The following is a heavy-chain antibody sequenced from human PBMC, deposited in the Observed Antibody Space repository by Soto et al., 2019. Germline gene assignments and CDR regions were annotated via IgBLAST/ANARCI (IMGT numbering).Heavy chain of an antibody. CDR2: IYYSGST. V-gene: IGHV4-59*01. J-gene: IGHJ6*02. Sequence: QVQLQESGPGLVKPSETLSLTCTVSGGSISSYYWSWIRQPPGKGLEWIGHIYYSGSTNYNPSLKRRVTISVDTSKNQFSLKLSSVTAADTAVYYCARWGGNPYYYYGMDVWGQGTTVTVSS. CDR3: ARWGGNPYYYYGMDV. CDR1: GGSISSYY. D-gene: IGHD3-16*01.